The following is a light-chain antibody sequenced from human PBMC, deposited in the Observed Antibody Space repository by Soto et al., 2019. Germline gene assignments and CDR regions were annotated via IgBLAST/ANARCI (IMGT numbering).Light chain of an antibody. V-gene: IGKV1-9*01. J-gene: IGKJ5*01. CDR1: QGITSY. CDR3: QQLDSYPIN. Sequence: DIQLTQSPSFLSASVGDGVTITCRASQGITSYLAWYQQKPGKAPKLLIYAASTLQSGVPSRFSGSGSGTEFTLTISSLQPEDFAPYCCQQLDSYPINSGQGTRLEIK. CDR2: AAS.